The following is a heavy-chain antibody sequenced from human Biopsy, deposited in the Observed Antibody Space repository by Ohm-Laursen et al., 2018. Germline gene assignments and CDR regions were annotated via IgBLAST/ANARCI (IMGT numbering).Heavy chain of an antibody. J-gene: IGHJ6*02. CDR2: MNPNSGNT. V-gene: IGHV1-8*02. Sequence: ASVKVSCKASGFSFTGYYIHWVRQAPGQGLEWMGWMNPNSGNTDYAQKFQGRVTMTRNTSISTAYMELNSLRSEDTAVYYCARGSFWFGGNYYYYGMDVWGQGTTVTVSS. CDR1: GFSFTGYY. D-gene: IGHD3-10*01. CDR3: ARGSFWFGGNYYYYGMDV.